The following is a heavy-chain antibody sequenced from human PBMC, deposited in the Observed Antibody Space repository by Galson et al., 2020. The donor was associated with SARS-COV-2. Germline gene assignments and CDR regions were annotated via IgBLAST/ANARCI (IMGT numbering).Heavy chain of an antibody. CDR1: GFTFSSYA. Sequence: SLRLSCAASGFTFSSYAMSWVRQAPGKGLEWVSAISGSGGSTYYADSVKGRFTISRDNSKNTLYLQMNSLRAEDTAVYYCAKCADYDILTGTWTYYYYYGMDVWGQGTTVTVSS. D-gene: IGHD3-9*01. CDR3: AKCADYDILTGTWTYYYYYGMDV. V-gene: IGHV3-23*01. CDR2: ISGSGGST. J-gene: IGHJ6*02.